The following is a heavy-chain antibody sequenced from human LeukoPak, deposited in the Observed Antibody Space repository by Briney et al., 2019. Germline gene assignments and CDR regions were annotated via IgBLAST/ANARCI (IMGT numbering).Heavy chain of an antibody. Sequence: ASVKVSCGASGYTFINYDINWVRQATGQGLEWMGWMNPNNGRTGYAQKFQGRVTMTRNSSISTAYMELNTLTSDGTAVYYCARGSWITGTTSYYYHMDVWGKGTTVTVSS. CDR2: MNPNNGRT. D-gene: IGHD1-7*01. V-gene: IGHV1-8*01. CDR3: ARGSWITGTTSYYYHMDV. CDR1: GYTFINYD. J-gene: IGHJ6*03.